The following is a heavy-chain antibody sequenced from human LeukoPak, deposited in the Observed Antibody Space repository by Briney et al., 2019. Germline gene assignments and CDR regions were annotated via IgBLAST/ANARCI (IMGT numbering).Heavy chain of an antibody. J-gene: IGHJ4*02. V-gene: IGHV3-30*18. Sequence: PGGSLRLSCEPSIFVFSEYYMHWVRLAPGKGLEWLAVITNDGSRQFYADSVKGRFTVSRDNSKGLLFLQMESLRHDDTGIYYCAKGRRTGFVDYWGQGALVTVSS. D-gene: IGHD1-1*01. CDR2: ITNDGSRQ. CDR3: AKGRRTGFVDY. CDR1: IFVFSEYY.